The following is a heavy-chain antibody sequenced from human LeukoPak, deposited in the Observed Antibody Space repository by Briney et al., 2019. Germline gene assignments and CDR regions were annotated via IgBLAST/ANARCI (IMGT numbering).Heavy chain of an antibody. CDR2: IRSKACGGKT. J-gene: IGHJ6*02. CDR3: TREDMVRGVISYYYGMDV. Sequence: GGSLRLSCTASGFTFGDYAMSWVRQAPGKGLEWVGFIRSKACGGKTEYAASVKGRFTIPRDYSKSIAYLQMNSLKTEDTAVYYCTREDMVRGVISYYYGMDVWGQGTTVTVSS. V-gene: IGHV3-49*04. D-gene: IGHD3-10*01. CDR1: GFTFGDYA.